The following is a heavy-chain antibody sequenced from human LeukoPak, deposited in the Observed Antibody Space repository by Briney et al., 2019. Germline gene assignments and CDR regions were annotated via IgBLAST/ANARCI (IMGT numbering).Heavy chain of an antibody. CDR1: GYTFTNYY. CDR2: INPSGGSP. D-gene: IGHD2-15*01. J-gene: IGHJ4*02. V-gene: IGHV1-46*01. Sequence: ASVKVSCKASGYTFTNYYMHWVRQAPGQGLEWMGIINPSGGSPSYAQQFQDRVTMTRDTSTSTVYMELSSLRSEDTAVYYCSRDSGYCSGGSCWYFDFWGQGTLVTVSA. CDR3: SRDSGYCSGGSCWYFDF.